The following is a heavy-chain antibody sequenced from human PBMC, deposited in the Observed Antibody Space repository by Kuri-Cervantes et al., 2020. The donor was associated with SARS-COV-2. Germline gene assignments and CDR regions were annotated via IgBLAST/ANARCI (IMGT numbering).Heavy chain of an antibody. V-gene: IGHV3-74*03. CDR1: GFTFSSYW. CDR3: SRDQQSFGGAVAMDV. CDR2: INTDGSSR. Sequence: GESLKISCAASGFTFSSYWMHWVRQAPGKGLVWVSRINTDGSSRMYADSVRGRFTISRDNAKNTFYLEMSSLRPEDTAVYYCSRDQQSFGGAVAMDVWGQGSTVTVSS. J-gene: IGHJ6*02. D-gene: IGHD3-10*01.